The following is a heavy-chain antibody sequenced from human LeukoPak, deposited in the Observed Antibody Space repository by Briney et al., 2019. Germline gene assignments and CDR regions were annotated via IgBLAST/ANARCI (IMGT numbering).Heavy chain of an antibody. CDR2: ISYDGTNK. CDR1: GFTFSTYG. D-gene: IGHD4-17*01. V-gene: IGHV3-30*18. J-gene: IGHJ4*02. Sequence: KPGGPLRLSCAASGFTFSTYGMHWVRQAPGKGLEWVTVISYDGTNKYYADSVKGRFTISRDNSKNTVYLQMNSLRAEDTAVYYCAKSRPRDSGDYIVESYFDYWGQGSLVTVSS. CDR3: AKSRPRDSGDYIVESYFDY.